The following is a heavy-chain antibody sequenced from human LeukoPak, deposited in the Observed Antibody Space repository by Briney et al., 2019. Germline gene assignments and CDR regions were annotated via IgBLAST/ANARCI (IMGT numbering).Heavy chain of an antibody. J-gene: IGHJ5*02. CDR1: GVSISSYY. V-gene: IGHV4-4*07. Sequence: SETLSLTCTVSGVSISSYYWSWIRQPAGKGLEWIGRIYTSGSTNYNPSLKSRVTMSVDTSKNQFSLKLSSVTAADTAVYYCARDLMVRGVMDRHNWFDPWGQGTLVTVSS. D-gene: IGHD3-10*01. CDR3: ARDLMVRGVMDRHNWFDP. CDR2: IYTSGST.